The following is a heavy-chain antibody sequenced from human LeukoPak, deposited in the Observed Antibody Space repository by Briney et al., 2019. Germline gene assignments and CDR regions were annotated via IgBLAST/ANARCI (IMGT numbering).Heavy chain of an antibody. CDR2: ISGSGGST. D-gene: IGHD6-13*01. V-gene: IGHV3-23*01. Sequence: HPGGSLRLSCAASGFTFSSYAMSWVRQAPGKGLEWVSAISGSGGSTYYADSVKGRFTISRDNSKNTLYLQMNSLRAEDTAVYYCAKDPSSSWTVNWFDPWGQGTLVTVSS. CDR1: GFTFSSYA. J-gene: IGHJ5*02. CDR3: AKDPSSSWTVNWFDP.